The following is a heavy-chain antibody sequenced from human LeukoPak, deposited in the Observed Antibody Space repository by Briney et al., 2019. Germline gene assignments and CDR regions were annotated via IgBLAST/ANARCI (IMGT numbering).Heavy chain of an antibody. Sequence: GGSLRLSCAASGFTFSRSSMSWVRQAPGKGLEWVSNISGRDGSTYYADSVKGRFTISRDNSKNTLYLQMNSLKGDDTAVYYCAKDSAFYYIDVWGKGTTVIISS. CDR1: GFTFSRSS. D-gene: IGHD3-10*01. CDR2: ISGRDGST. CDR3: AKDSAFYYIDV. J-gene: IGHJ6*03. V-gene: IGHV3-23*01.